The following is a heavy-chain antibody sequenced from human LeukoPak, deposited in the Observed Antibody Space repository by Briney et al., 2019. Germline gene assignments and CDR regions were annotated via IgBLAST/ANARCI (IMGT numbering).Heavy chain of an antibody. CDR2: IYYSGST. CDR3: AAEYVDTAMVTDY. D-gene: IGHD5-18*01. V-gene: IGHV4-59*01. CDR1: GGSISSYY. Sequence: PSETLSLTCTVAGGSISSYYWSWIRQPPGKGLEWSGYIYYSGSTNYNPSLKSRVTISVDTSKNQFSLKLSSVTAADMAVYYCAAEYVDTAMVTDYWGQGTLVTVSS. J-gene: IGHJ4*02.